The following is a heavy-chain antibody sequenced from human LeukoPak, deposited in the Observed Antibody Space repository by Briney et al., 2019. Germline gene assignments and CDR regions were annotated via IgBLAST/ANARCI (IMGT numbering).Heavy chain of an antibody. CDR2: ISAYNGNT. V-gene: IGHV1-18*01. J-gene: IGHJ4*02. CDR1: GYTFTSYG. CDR3: ARVRSIYDSSGYYSLYYFDY. D-gene: IGHD3-22*01. Sequence: ASVKVSCKASGYTFTSYGISWVRQAPGQGLEWMGWISAYNGNTNYAQKLQGRVTMTTDTSTSTAYMELSSLRSEDTAVYYCARVRSIYDSSGYYSLYYFDYWGQGTLVTVSS.